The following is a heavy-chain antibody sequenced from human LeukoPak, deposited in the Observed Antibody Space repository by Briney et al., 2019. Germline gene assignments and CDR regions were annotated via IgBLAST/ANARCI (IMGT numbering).Heavy chain of an antibody. J-gene: IGHJ6*02. CDR2: ISWNSGSI. CDR3: AKDIGYYYGMDV. V-gene: IGHV3-9*01. Sequence: GGSLRLSCAASGFTFDDYAMHWVRQAPGKGLEWVSGISWNSGSIGYADSVKGRFTISRDNAKNSLYLQMSSLRAEDTALYYCAKDIGYYYGMDVWGQGTTVTVSS. CDR1: GFTFDDYA.